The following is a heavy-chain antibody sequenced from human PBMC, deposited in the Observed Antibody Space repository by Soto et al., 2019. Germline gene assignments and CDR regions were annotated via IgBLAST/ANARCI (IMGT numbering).Heavy chain of an antibody. CDR3: ARAAYGEYWFDP. V-gene: IGHV3-74*01. CDR2: INGDGRTT. Sequence: EVQLVECGGGVVPPGGSLRLSCAASGFTFSGYWMHWVRQAPGKGLMWVSRINGDGRTTNYADSVKGRFTISRENAKNTLYLQMNSLRAEDTAVYYCARAAYGEYWFDPWGQGTLVTVSS. J-gene: IGHJ5*02. D-gene: IGHD4-17*01. CDR1: GFTFSGYW.